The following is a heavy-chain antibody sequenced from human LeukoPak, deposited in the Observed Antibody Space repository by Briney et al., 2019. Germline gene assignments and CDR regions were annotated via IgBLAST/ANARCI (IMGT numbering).Heavy chain of an antibody. Sequence: PGGSLRLSCAASGLTFSSYAMSWVRQAPGKGLEWVSAISGSGGSTYYADSVKGRFTISRDNSKNTLYLQMNSLRAEDTAVYYCAKAGSNAEYFQHWGQGTLVTVSS. CDR1: GLTFSSYA. CDR3: AKAGSNAEYFQH. CDR2: ISGSGGST. V-gene: IGHV3-23*01. J-gene: IGHJ1*01.